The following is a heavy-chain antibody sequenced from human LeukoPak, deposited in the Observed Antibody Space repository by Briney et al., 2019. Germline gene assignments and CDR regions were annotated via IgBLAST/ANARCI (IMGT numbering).Heavy chain of an antibody. CDR3: ARAGNYYGSGSHDY. CDR1: GASTSLHY. J-gene: IGHJ4*02. V-gene: IGHV4-59*11. D-gene: IGHD3-10*01. CDR2: ILSSGLT. Sequence: SETLSLTCSVSGASTSLHYWSWIRQSPGKGLEWIGNILSSGLTHYNPSLKCRVTISVDTSKNQFSLKLSSVTAADTAVYYCARAGNYYGSGSHDYWGQGTLVTVSS.